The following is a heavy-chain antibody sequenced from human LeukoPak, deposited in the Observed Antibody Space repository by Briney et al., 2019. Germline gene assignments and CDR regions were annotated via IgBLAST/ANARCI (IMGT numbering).Heavy chain of an antibody. CDR2: ISSSSSCI. CDR3: ARDVFSWNAFEI. CDR1: GFTFSSYS. J-gene: IGHJ3*02. D-gene: IGHD2/OR15-2a*01. Sequence: GGSLRLSCAASGFTFSSYSMNWVRQAPGKGLEWVSSISSSSSCIYYADSVKGRFTISRDNAKNLLYLQMKSLRAEDSVVYYCARDVFSWNAFEIWGQGAMVTVSS. V-gene: IGHV3-21*06.